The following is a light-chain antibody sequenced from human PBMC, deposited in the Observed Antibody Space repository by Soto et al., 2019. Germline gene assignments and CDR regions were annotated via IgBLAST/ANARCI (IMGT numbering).Light chain of an antibody. CDR2: AAS. Sequence: DIQMTQSPSSLSASAGDRVTITCRASQSISSYLNWYQQKPGKAPKLLIYAASSLQSGVPSRFSGSGSGTDFTLTISSLQPADFATYYCQQSYSTPLTFGGGTKVEIK. CDR1: QSISSY. CDR3: QQSYSTPLT. J-gene: IGKJ4*01. V-gene: IGKV1-39*01.